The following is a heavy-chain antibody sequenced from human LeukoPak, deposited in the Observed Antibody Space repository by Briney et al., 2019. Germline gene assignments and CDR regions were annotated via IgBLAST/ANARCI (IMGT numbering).Heavy chain of an antibody. CDR1: GFTFSSYA. CDR3: ARGVPAALDY. Sequence: GGSLRLSCAASGFTFSSYAMHWVRQAPGKGLEYVSAISSNGGSTYYAYSVKGRFTISRDNSKNTLYLQMGSLRAEDMAVYYCARGVPAALDYWGQGTLVTVSS. J-gene: IGHJ4*02. CDR2: ISSNGGST. V-gene: IGHV3-64*01. D-gene: IGHD2-2*01.